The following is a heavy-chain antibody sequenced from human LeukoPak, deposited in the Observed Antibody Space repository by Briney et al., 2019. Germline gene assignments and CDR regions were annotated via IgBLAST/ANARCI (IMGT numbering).Heavy chain of an antibody. Sequence: HPGGSLRLSCAASDFTFNSYGIHWVRQAPGKGLEWVALISSDGNNRYYADSVEGRFTISIDSSKNTLYLQMNSLRPEDTALYYCCTSNFDFWGQGTLVTVSS. CDR3: CTSNFDF. D-gene: IGHD2-2*01. CDR2: ISSDGNNR. CDR1: DFTFNSYG. J-gene: IGHJ4*02. V-gene: IGHV3-30*03.